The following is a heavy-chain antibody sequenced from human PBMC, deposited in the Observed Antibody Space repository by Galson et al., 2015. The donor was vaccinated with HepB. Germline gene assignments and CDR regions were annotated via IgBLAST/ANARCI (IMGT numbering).Heavy chain of an antibody. CDR1: GFTFSNAW. V-gene: IGHV3-15*07. CDR3: TTGWYYDSSGYDWYFDL. D-gene: IGHD3-22*01. CDR2: IKSKTDGGTT. J-gene: IGHJ2*01. Sequence: SLRLSCAASGFTFSNAWMNWVRQAPGKGLEWVGRIKSKTDGGTTDYAAPVKGRFTISRDDSKNTLYLQMNSLKTEDTAVYYCTTGWYYDSSGYDWYFDLWGRGTLVTVSS.